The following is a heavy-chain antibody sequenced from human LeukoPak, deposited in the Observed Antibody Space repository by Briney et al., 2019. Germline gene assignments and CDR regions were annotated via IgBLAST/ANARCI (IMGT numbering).Heavy chain of an antibody. Sequence: GRSLRLSCAASGFTFRSYGMHWVRQAPGKGLEWVAVISYDGSHQYYADAVRGRFTISRDNSKNTLYLHINSLRAEDTAVFYCAKDGIAHGSGSYYVYHWGQGTLVTVSS. CDR2: ISYDGSHQ. J-gene: IGHJ4*02. V-gene: IGHV3-30*18. CDR1: GFTFRSYG. CDR3: AKDGIAHGSGSYYVYH. D-gene: IGHD3-10*01.